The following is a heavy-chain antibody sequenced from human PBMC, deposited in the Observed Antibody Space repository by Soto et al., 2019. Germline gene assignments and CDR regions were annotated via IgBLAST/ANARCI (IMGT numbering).Heavy chain of an antibody. CDR1: GYTFTSYA. CDR2: INAGNGNT. J-gene: IGHJ4*02. D-gene: IGHD2-21*02. CDR3: ARSIVVVTALYY. Sequence: QVQLVQSGAEEKKPGASVKVSCKASGYTFTSYAMHWVRQAPGQRLEWMGWINAGNGNTKYSLKFQGRVTITRDTTASTADIELSSLRTEDTAVYDCARSIVVVTALYYWGQGTLGTVSS. V-gene: IGHV1-3*05.